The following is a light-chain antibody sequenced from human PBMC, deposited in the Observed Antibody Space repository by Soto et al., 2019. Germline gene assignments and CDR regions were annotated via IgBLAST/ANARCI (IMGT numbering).Light chain of an antibody. J-gene: IGKJ4*01. CDR3: QQFSSYPLT. Sequence: VLTQSPDSLSLSPGERATLSCRASQYISTKLAWYQQKPGQAPRLLFSGAFNRATDTPDRFSGSGSGTDFTLTISRLEPEDFAVYYCQQFSSYPLTFGGGTKVDIK. CDR2: GAF. V-gene: IGKV3-20*01. CDR1: QYISTK.